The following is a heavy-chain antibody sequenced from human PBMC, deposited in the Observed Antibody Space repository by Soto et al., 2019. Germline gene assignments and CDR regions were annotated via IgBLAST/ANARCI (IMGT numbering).Heavy chain of an antibody. Sequence: QVQLVQSGAEVKKPGSSVKVSCKASGGTFSSYAISWVRQAPGQGLEWMGGIIPIFGTAHYAQKFQGRVTMTADESTSTAYMELSSLRSEDTAVYYCARDEIAVAGRFAYWGQGTLVTVSS. D-gene: IGHD6-19*01. CDR3: ARDEIAVAGRFAY. CDR2: IIPIFGTA. J-gene: IGHJ4*02. CDR1: GGTFSSYA. V-gene: IGHV1-69*01.